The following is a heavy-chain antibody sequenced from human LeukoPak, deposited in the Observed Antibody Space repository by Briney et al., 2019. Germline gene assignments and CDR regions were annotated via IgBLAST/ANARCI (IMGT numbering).Heavy chain of an antibody. CDR2: ISSSSSYI. CDR3: AREQDYGGNPWQFDY. CDR1: GFTLSSYS. Sequence: GGSLRLSCAASGFTLSSYSMNWVRQAPGKGLEWVSSISSSSSYIYYADSVKGRFTISRDSAKNSLYLQMNSLRAEDTAVYYCAREQDYGGNPWQFDYWGQGTLVTVSS. V-gene: IGHV3-21*01. D-gene: IGHD4-23*01. J-gene: IGHJ4*02.